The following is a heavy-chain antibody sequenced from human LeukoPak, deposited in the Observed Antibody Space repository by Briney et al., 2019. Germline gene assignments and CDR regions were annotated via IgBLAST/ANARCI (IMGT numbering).Heavy chain of an antibody. D-gene: IGHD2-21*02. CDR3: AKDSSPVVTATLDY. CDR1: GFTFSSYG. CDR2: ISYDGSNK. J-gene: IGHJ4*02. V-gene: IGHV3-30*18. Sequence: GGSLRLSCAASGFTFSSYGMHWVRQAPGKGLECVAVISYDGSNKYYADSVKGRFTISRDNSKSTLYLQMNSLRAEDTAVYYCAKDSSPVVTATLDYWGQGTLVTVSS.